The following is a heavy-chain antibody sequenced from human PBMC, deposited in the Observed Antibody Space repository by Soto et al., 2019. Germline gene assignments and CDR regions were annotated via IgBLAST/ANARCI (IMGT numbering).Heavy chain of an antibody. CDR2: ITYNGDNT. CDR1: GFTFSSYA. J-gene: IGHJ4*02. D-gene: IGHD5-18*01. Sequence: GGSLRLSCAASGFTFSSYAMTWVRQAPGKGLEWVSVITYNGDNTYYADSVKGRFTISRDNSKDTVHLQMNSLRAEDTAVYYCARYIRGPTVFYFDFWGPGVLVTVSS. CDR3: ARYIRGPTVFYFDF. V-gene: IGHV3-23*01.